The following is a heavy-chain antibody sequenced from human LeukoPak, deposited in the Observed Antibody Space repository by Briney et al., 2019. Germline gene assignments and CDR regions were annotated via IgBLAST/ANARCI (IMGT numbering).Heavy chain of an antibody. V-gene: IGHV3-74*01. Sequence: GGSLRLSCAASGFTFSNYWMHWVRQAPGKGLVWVSHINSDGSNTNYADSVKGRFTISRDNAKNTLYLQMNSLRAEDTAVYYCTDPFGDAFDIWGQGTMVTVSS. CDR1: GFTFSNYW. D-gene: IGHD3-3*01. CDR2: INSDGSNT. J-gene: IGHJ3*02. CDR3: TDPFGDAFDI.